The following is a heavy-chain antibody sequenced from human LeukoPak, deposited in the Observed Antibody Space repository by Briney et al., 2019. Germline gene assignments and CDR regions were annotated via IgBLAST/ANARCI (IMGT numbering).Heavy chain of an antibody. CDR2: ISDSGGST. CDR1: EFTFSSYA. Sequence: GGSLRLSCAASEFTFSSYAMSWVRQAPGKGLEWVSAISDSGGSTYYADSVKGRFTVSRDNSKNTMYLQMNSLRAEDTAVYYCAEDRRACSSSSCYYRFDYWGQGTLVTVSS. J-gene: IGHJ4*02. D-gene: IGHD2-2*01. CDR3: AEDRRACSSSSCYYRFDY. V-gene: IGHV3-23*01.